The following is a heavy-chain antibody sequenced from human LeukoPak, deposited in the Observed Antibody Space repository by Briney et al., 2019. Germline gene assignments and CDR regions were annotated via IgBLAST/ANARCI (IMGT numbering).Heavy chain of an antibody. CDR2: INSDGSIT. CDR3: ARDWGATAAEYNWFDP. V-gene: IGHV3-74*01. D-gene: IGHD6-13*01. Sequence: GGSLRLSCAASGFTFKNYWMYWVRQPPGRGLVWVSRINSDGSITSYADSVKGRFTISRDNAKNTLYLQMTSLRAEDTAVYYCARDWGATAAEYNWFDPWGQGTLVTVSS. J-gene: IGHJ5*02. CDR1: GFTFKNYW.